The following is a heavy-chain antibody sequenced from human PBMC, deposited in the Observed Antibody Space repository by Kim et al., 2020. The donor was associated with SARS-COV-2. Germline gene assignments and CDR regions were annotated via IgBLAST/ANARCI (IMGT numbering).Heavy chain of an antibody. D-gene: IGHD1-1*01. J-gene: IGHJ6*03. Sequence: YADSVKGRFTISRDNSRNTLCLQMNSLRAEDTAVYYCAKGDDDYYYYMDVWGKGTTVTVSS. V-gene: IGHV3-23*01. CDR3: AKGDDDYYYYMDV.